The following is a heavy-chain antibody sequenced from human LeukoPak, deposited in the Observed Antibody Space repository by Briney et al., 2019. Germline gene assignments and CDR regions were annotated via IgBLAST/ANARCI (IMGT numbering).Heavy chain of an antibody. J-gene: IGHJ6*02. Sequence: GGSLRLSCAASGFTFSSYWMSWVRQAPGKGLEWVANIKYDGSEKYYADSVKGRFTISRDNAKNSLYLQMTSLRAEDTAVYYCATGDRDYYYGMDVWGQGTTVTVSS. D-gene: IGHD7-27*01. V-gene: IGHV3-7*02. CDR3: ATGDRDYYYGMDV. CDR1: GFTFSSYW. CDR2: IKYDGSEK.